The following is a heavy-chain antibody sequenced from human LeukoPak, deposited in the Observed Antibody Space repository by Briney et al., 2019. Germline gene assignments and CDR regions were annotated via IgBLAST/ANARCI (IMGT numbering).Heavy chain of an antibody. CDR1: GFTFSSYA. J-gene: IGHJ4*02. D-gene: IGHD3-16*01. V-gene: IGHV3-23*01. CDR2: ISGSGDST. CDR3: AKKLRGTYSFDG. Sequence: PGGSLRLSCAASGFTFSSYAMSWVRQAPGKGLEWVSAISGSGDSTYYADSVKGRFTTSRDNSKNTLYLQMNSLRAEDTAVCNCAKKLRGTYSFDGWGQGTLVTVSS.